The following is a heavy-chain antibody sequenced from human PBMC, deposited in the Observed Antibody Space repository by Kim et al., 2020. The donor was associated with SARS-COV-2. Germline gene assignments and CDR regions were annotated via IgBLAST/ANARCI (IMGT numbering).Heavy chain of an antibody. J-gene: IGHJ4*02. D-gene: IGHD6-6*01. Sequence: TNYNPSLKSRVTISVDTSKNQFSLKLSSVTAADTAVYYCARASYLDYLGYWGQGTLVTVSS. CDR2: T. CDR3: ARASYLDYLGY. V-gene: IGHV4-34*01.